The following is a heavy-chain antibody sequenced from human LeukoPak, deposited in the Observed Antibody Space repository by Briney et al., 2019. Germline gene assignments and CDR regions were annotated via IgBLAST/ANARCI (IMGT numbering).Heavy chain of an antibody. CDR1: GFTFSTYS. Sequence: PGGSLRLSCAASGFTFSTYSMTWARQAPGKGLEWVSYISSRSTVIYYADSLRGRFTISRDNAKNSLYLQVNSLRVEDTALYFCAREAVAGRGFDYWGQGALVTVSS. CDR3: AREAVAGRGFDY. J-gene: IGHJ4*02. CDR2: ISSRSTVI. V-gene: IGHV3-48*01. D-gene: IGHD6-19*01.